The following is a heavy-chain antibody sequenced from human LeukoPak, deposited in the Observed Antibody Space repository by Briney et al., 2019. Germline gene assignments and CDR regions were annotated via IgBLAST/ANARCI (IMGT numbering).Heavy chain of an antibody. J-gene: IGHJ5*02. CDR1: GFTFSSYW. D-gene: IGHD1-1*01. Sequence: GGSLRLSCAASGFTFSSYWMSWVRQAPGKGLEWVANIKQDGSEENYVDSVKGRFTISRDNAKNSLYLQMNSLRAEDTALYYCARGPLGDWNDHWFDPWGQGTLVTVSS. CDR2: IKQDGSEE. CDR3: ARGPLGDWNDHWFDP. V-gene: IGHV3-7*01.